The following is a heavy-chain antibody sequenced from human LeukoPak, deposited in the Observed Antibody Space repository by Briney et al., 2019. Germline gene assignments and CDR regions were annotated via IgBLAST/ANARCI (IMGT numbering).Heavy chain of an antibody. V-gene: IGHV3-64D*06. J-gene: IGHJ4*02. CDR1: GFTFSRYA. CDR2: ISSNGGST. D-gene: IGHD2-2*01. CDR3: ARLLSQSDSCYDY. Sequence: GGSLRLSCSASGFTFSRYAMHWVRQAPGKGLEYVSAISSNGGSTYYADSVKGRFTISRDNSKNTLYLQMNSLRAEDTAVYYCARLLSQSDSCYDYWGQGTLVTVSS.